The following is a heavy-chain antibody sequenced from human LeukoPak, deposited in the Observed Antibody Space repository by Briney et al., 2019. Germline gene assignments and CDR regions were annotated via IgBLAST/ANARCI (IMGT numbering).Heavy chain of an antibody. CDR1: GYTFTSYY. CDR3: ARHRYCSGGSCYLGGKRWFDP. Sequence: ASVKVSCKASGYTFTSYYMHWVRQAPGQGLEWMGIINPSGGSTSYAQKFQGRVTMTRDTSTSTAYMELSSLRSEDTAVYYCARHRYCSGGSCYLGGKRWFDPWGQGTLVTVSS. J-gene: IGHJ5*02. D-gene: IGHD2-15*01. V-gene: IGHV1-46*01. CDR2: INPSGGST.